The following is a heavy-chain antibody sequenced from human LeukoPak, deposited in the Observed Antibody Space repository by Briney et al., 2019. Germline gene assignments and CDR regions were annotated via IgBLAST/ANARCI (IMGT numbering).Heavy chain of an antibody. CDR1: GFTFSSYA. D-gene: IGHD2-21*01. Sequence: AGGSLRLSCAASGFTFSSYAMSWVRQAPGKGLEWVSGISGRGGNRYYADSVKGRFTISRDNSKNTLYLQMNSLRAEDTGVYYCARAVCGGGPWGQGTLVTVSS. CDR3: ARAVCGGGP. J-gene: IGHJ5*02. CDR2: ISGRGGNR. V-gene: IGHV3-23*01.